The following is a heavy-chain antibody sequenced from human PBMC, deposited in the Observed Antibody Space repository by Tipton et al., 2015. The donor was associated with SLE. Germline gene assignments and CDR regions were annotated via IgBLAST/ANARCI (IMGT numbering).Heavy chain of an antibody. V-gene: IGHV4-61*01. CDR3: ARGNGWYDWY. CDR2: IYYSGST. CDR1: GGSISSGSYY. Sequence: TLSLTCTVSGGSISSGSYYWSWIRQPPGKGLEWIGYIYYSGSTNYNPSLKSRVTISVDTSKNQFSLKLSSVTAADTAVYYCARGNGWYDWYWGQGTLVTVSS. D-gene: IGHD6-19*01. J-gene: IGHJ4*02.